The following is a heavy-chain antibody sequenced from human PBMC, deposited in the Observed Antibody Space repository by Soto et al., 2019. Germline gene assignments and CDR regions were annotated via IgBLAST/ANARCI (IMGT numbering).Heavy chain of an antibody. CDR3: AVGYCGSASCSREYFQH. CDR2: INHSGST. CDR1: GGSFSGYY. V-gene: IGHV4-34*01. D-gene: IGHD2-2*01. Sequence: PSETLSLTCAVYGGSFSGYYWSWIRQPPGEGLEWIGEINHSGSTNYNPSLKSRVTISVDTSKNQFSLKLRSVTAADTAVYYCAVGYCGSASCSREYFQHWGQGTLVTVSS. J-gene: IGHJ1*01.